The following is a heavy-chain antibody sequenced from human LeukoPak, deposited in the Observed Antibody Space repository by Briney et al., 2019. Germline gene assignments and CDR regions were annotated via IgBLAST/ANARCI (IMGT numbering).Heavy chain of an antibody. D-gene: IGHD3-22*01. V-gene: IGHV3-23*01. Sequence: PGGSLRLSCAASGFTFSSYAMSWVRQAPGKGLEWVSAIGSGGGDTYYADSVKGRFTISRDNSKNTLYLQMNSLRAEDTAVYYCAKDRPSPIITLGGPGTLVTVSS. CDR3: AKDRPSPIITL. J-gene: IGHJ4*02. CDR1: GFTFSSYA. CDR2: IGSGGGDT.